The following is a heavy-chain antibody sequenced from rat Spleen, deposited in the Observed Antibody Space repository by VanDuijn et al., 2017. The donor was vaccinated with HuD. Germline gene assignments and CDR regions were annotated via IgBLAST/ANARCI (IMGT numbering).Heavy chain of an antibody. CDR1: GFTFSDYY. J-gene: IGHJ2*01. Sequence: EVQLVESDGGLVQPGRSLTLSCVASGFTFSDYYMAWVRQAPTKGLEWVAIISYDGLGTYYRDSVKGRFTISRDNSKSTLYLQMDSLRSEDTATHYCARRYDFDYWGQGVMVTVSS. V-gene: IGHV5-29*01. CDR2: ISYDGLGT. D-gene: IGHD2-1*01. CDR3: ARRYDFDY.